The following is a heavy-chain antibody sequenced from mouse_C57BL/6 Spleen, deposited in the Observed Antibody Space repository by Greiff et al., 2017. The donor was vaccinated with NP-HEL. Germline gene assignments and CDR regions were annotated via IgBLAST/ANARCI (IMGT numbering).Heavy chain of an antibody. D-gene: IGHD1-1*01. CDR2: IDPSDSYT. V-gene: IGHV1-59*01. CDR3: ARRDYYGSSPYFDY. J-gene: IGHJ2*01. CDR1: GYTFTSYW. Sequence: VQLQQSGAELVRPGTSVKLSCKASGYTFTSYWMHWVKQRPGQGLEWIGVIDPSDSYTNYNQKFKGKATLTVDTSSSTSYMQLSSLTSAYSAVCYCARRDYYGSSPYFDYWGQGTTLTVSS.